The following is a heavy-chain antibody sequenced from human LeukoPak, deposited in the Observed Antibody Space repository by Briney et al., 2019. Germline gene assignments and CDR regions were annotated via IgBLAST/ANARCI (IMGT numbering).Heavy chain of an antibody. J-gene: IGHJ6*02. CDR3: ARDGWYGELLYNGMDV. Sequence: ASVKVSCKASGCTFTSYDLNRVRQATGQGLEWMGWMNPNSGNTGYAQKFQGSITMTRNTSISTAYLDLSSLRAEAAAVYYCARDGWYGELLYNGMDVWGQGTTVTVSS. D-gene: IGHD3-10*01. CDR2: MNPNSGNT. CDR1: GCTFTSYD. V-gene: IGHV1-8*01.